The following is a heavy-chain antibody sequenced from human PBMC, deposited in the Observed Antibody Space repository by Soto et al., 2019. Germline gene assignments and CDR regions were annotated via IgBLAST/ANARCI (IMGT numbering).Heavy chain of an antibody. CDR3: AKVIWNYFSGGCFDY. D-gene: IGHD1-7*01. CDR1: GFTFSSYA. Sequence: GGSLRLSCAASGFTFSSYAMSWVRQAPGKGLEWVSAISGSGGSTYYADSVKGRFTISRDNSKNTLYLQMNSLRAEDTAVYYCAKVIWNYFSGGCFDYWGQGTLVTVSS. V-gene: IGHV3-23*01. CDR2: ISGSGGST. J-gene: IGHJ4*02.